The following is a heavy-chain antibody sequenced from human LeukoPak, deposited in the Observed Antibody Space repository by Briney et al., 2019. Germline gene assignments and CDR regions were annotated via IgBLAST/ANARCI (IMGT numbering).Heavy chain of an antibody. V-gene: IGHV4-4*02. J-gene: IGHJ6*02. CDR2: IYHSGST. CDR3: ARQRLLPYQYGMDV. Sequence: SGTLSLTCAVSGGSISTSDWWSWVRQPPGKGLEWIGEIYHSGSTNYNPSLKSRVTISVDKSKNQFSLKLSSVTAADTAVYYCARQRLLPYQYGMDVWGQGTTVTVSS. D-gene: IGHD3-3*01. CDR1: GGSISTSDW.